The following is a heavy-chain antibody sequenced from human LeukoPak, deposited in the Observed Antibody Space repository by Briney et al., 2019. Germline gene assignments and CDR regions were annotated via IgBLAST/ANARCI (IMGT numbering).Heavy chain of an antibody. CDR3: ARDNFGDFGY. Sequence: PSETLSLTCTVSGGSISSGSYYWSWIRQPAGKGLEWIGRIYTSGSTNYNPSLKSRVTISVDTSKNQFSLKLSSVTAADTAVYYCARDNFGDFGYWGQGTLVTVSS. D-gene: IGHD2-21*01. J-gene: IGHJ4*02. CDR2: IYTSGST. V-gene: IGHV4-61*02. CDR1: GGSISSGSYY.